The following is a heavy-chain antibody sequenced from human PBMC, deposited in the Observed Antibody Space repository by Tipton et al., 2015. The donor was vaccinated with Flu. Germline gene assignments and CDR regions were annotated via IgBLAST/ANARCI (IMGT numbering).Heavy chain of an antibody. V-gene: IGHV4-4*07. J-gene: IGHJ3*01. CDR3: ARDLRGYSGYTGGDAFDL. D-gene: IGHD5-12*01. CDR1: GGSVTSSY. CDR2: ISTSGST. Sequence: LRLSCTVSGGSVTSSYLSWIRQPAGKGLEWIGRISTSGSTNYNASLESRVTMSRDTSKNHFSLRLSSATAADTALYYCARDLRGYSGYTGGDAFDLWGPGIMVTVSS.